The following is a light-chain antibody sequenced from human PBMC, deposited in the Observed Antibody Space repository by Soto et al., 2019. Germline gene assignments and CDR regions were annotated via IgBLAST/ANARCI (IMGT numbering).Light chain of an antibody. Sequence: DIQMTQSPSALSASLGDRVTITCRASQDISKYLAWFQQKPGKVPERLIYVASTLESGVPSRFSGRGSGTEFTLTISGLQPEDFATYYCLQNDSYPITFGQGTRLEI. CDR2: VAS. CDR1: QDISKY. V-gene: IGKV1-17*03. CDR3: LQNDSYPIT. J-gene: IGKJ5*01.